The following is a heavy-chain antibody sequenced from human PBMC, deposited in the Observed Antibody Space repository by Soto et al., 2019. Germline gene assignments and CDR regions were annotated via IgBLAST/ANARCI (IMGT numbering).Heavy chain of an antibody. CDR2: IYHSGST. CDR3: ARVYGGAFDC. CDR1: GGSISSGGYS. J-gene: IGHJ4*02. V-gene: IGHV4-30-2*01. D-gene: IGHD4-17*01. Sequence: SETLSLTCAVSGGSISSGGYSWSWIRQPPGKGLEWIGYIYHSGSTNYNPSLKSRVTISVDTSKNQFSLKLSSVTAADTAVYYCARVYGGAFDCWGQGTLVTVSS.